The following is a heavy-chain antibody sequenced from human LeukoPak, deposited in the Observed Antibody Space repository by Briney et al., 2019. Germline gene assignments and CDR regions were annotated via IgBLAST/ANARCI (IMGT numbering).Heavy chain of an antibody. D-gene: IGHD1-26*01. CDR3: ARDLISGHYTFDY. CDR1: GFPFSSFS. J-gene: IGHJ4*02. V-gene: IGHV3-48*02. CDR2: ISSTSSTM. Sequence: PGGSLRLSCAASGFPFSSFSMNWVRQAPGKGLEWVSYISSTSSTMYYADSVKGRFTISRDNAKNSLYLQMNSLRDEDTAVYYCARDLISGHYTFDYWGQGALVTVSS.